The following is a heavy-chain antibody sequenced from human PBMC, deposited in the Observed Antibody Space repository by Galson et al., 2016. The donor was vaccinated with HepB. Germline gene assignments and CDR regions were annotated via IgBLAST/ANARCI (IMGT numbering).Heavy chain of an antibody. CDR1: GFTFDNYP. D-gene: IGHD5-18*01. Sequence: SLRLSCAASGFTFDNYPMHWVRQASGKGLEWVAPISYAGTNKYYADSVKGRFPISRANSKNTLYLQMNSLKPDDTATFYCARDWRFGSSFGYLYIYWYLDLWGRGTLVTVSS. V-gene: IGHV3-30-3*01. CDR2: ISYAGTNK. CDR3: ARDWRFGSSFGYLYIYWYLDL. J-gene: IGHJ2*01.